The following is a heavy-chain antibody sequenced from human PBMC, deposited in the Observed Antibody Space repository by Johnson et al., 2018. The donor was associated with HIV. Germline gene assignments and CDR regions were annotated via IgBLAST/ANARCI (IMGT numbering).Heavy chain of an antibody. Sequence: YAMHWVRQAPGKGLEWVSGISWNSGSIGYVDSVKGRFTISRDNAENSMYLQMNSLRAEDTAVYYCARWNFAFDVWDQGTMVTVSS. CDR2: ISWNSGSI. CDR1: YA. J-gene: IGHJ3*01. D-gene: IGHD1-7*01. CDR3: ARWNFAFDV. V-gene: IGHV3-9*01.